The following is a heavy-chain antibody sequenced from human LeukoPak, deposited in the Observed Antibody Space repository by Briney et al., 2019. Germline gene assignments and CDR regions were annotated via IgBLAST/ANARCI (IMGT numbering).Heavy chain of an antibody. CDR2: IYYSGST. V-gene: IGHV4-59*08. J-gene: IGHJ4*02. D-gene: IGHD6-19*01. Sequence: SETLSLTCTVSGGSISGYYWSWIRQPPRKGLEWIGYIYYSGSTNYNPSLKSRVTISVDTSKNQFSLKLSSVTAADTAVYYCARLVSGVGYFDYWGQGTLVTVSS. CDR3: ARLVSGVGYFDY. CDR1: GGSISGYY.